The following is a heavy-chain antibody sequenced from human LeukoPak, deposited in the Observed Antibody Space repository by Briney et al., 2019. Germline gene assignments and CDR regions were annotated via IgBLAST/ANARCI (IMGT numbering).Heavy chain of an antibody. J-gene: IGHJ3*02. V-gene: IGHV3-20*04. CDR1: GFTFDDYG. D-gene: IGHD2-2*01. CDR2: ISWNGGST. CDR3: ARATEAGYCSSTSCLDDAFDI. Sequence: PGGSLRLSCAASGFTFDDYGMSWVRQAPGKGLEWVSGISWNGGSTGYADSVKGRFTISRDNAKNSLYLQMNSLRAEDTALYYCARATEAGYCSSTSCLDDAFDIWGQGTMVTASS.